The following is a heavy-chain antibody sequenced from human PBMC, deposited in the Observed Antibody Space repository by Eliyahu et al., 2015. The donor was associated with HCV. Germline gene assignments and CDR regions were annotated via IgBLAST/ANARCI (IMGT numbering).Heavy chain of an antibody. Sequence: EVQLVESGGGLVQPGGSLRLSCTVSGFTFSRYWMHWVHQVPGKGLVWVSQISGDGTTTNYADSVKGRFTISRDNAKSTLYLQMNSLRAEDTAAYYCAILRGGATDLDYWGQGTLVTVSS. D-gene: IGHD1-26*01. CDR2: ISGDGTTT. CDR1: GFTFSRYW. V-gene: IGHV3-74*01. CDR3: AILRGGATDLDY. J-gene: IGHJ4*02.